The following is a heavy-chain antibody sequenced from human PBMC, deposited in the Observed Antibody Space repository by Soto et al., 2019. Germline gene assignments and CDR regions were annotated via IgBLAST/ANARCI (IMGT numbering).Heavy chain of an antibody. J-gene: IGHJ3*02. Sequence: EVQLLESGGGLVQPGGSLRLSCTASGFTFSSSAMNWVRQAPGQGLEWVASVSENGGSRGGTYYADSVKGRFTISRDNSKNPLYLQMDSLRGADTAVYYCASAKAVVIAALGIWGQGTMVTVSS. CDR2: VSENGGSRGGT. D-gene: IGHD2-21*01. CDR3: ASAKAVVIAALGI. V-gene: IGHV3-23*01. CDR1: GFTFSSSA.